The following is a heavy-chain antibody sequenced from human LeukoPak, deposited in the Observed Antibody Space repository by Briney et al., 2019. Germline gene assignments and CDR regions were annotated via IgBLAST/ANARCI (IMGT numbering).Heavy chain of an antibody. CDR1: GYTFTDYY. D-gene: IGHD3-10*01. Sequence: GASVKVSCKVSGYTFTDYYMHWVQQAPGKGLEWMGLVDPEDGETIYAEKFQGRVTITTDESTSTAYMELSSLRSEDTAVYYCARDMGYYGSGTFDYWGQGTLVTVSS. J-gene: IGHJ4*02. V-gene: IGHV1-69-2*01. CDR3: ARDMGYYGSGTFDY. CDR2: VDPEDGET.